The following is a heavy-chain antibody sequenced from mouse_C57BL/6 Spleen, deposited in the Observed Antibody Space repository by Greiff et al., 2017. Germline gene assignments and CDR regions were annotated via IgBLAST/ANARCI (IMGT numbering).Heavy chain of an antibody. CDR1: GYTFTSYT. CDR2: INPSSGYT. Sequence: QVQLQQSGAELARPGASVKMSCKASGYTFTSYTMHWVKQRPGQGLEWIGYINPSSGYTKYNQKFKDKATLTADKSSSTAYMQLSSLTSEDSAVYYCARTGTVYWYFDVWGTGTTVTVSS. D-gene: IGHD4-1*01. J-gene: IGHJ1*03. V-gene: IGHV1-4*01. CDR3: ARTGTVYWYFDV.